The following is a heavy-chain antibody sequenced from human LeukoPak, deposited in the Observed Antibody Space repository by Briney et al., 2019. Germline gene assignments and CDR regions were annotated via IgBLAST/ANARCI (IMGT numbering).Heavy chain of an antibody. CDR2: ISGSGGST. Sequence: GGSLKLSCAASGFTFSDYYMTWVRQAPGKGLEWVSAISGSGGSTYYADSVKGRFTISRDNSKNTLYLQMNSLRAEDTAVYYCAKGSAAGILGCDYWGQGTLVTVSS. D-gene: IGHD6-13*01. CDR3: AKGSAAGILGCDY. J-gene: IGHJ4*02. CDR1: GFTFSDYY. V-gene: IGHV3-23*01.